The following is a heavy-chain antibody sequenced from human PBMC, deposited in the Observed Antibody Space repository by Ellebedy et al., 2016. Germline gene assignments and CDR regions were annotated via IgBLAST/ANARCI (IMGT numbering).Heavy chain of an antibody. CDR2: INPNSSAT. CDR3: VRDVTASRDY. J-gene: IGHJ4*02. CDR1: GYTFSDYY. D-gene: IGHD5-18*01. Sequence: ASVKVSCKASGYTFSDYYIHWVRQAPGQGLEWMGWINPNSSATKYAQKFQGRVSMTRDTSISTAYMELTRLRSDDTAMYYCVRDVTASRDYWGQGTLVTVSS. V-gene: IGHV1-2*02.